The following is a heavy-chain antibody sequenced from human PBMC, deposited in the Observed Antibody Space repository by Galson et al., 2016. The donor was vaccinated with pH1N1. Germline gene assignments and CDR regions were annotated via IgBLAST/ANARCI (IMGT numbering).Heavy chain of an antibody. J-gene: IGHJ4*02. Sequence: SLRLSCAASGFTFTYYGMHWVRQAPGKGLEWVAFIRYDGTDKYYVDSVKGRFTISRDNSRRTLYLQMNSLRAEDTAVYYSAKMGPGGSGDFYSWDQTDYWGQGSLVTVSS. CDR3: AKMGPGGSGDFYSWDQTDY. D-gene: IGHD2-15*01. CDR2: IRYDGTDK. V-gene: IGHV3-30*02. CDR1: GFTFTYYG.